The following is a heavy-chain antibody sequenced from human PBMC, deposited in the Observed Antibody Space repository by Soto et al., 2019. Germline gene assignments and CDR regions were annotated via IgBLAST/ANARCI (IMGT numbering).Heavy chain of an antibody. CDR2: IIPIFGTA. CDR3: ARRPAAGTLDYYYYCGMDV. V-gene: IGHV1-69*06. J-gene: IGHJ6*02. Sequence: QVQLVQSGAEVKKPGSSVKVSCKASGGTFSSYAISWVRQAPGQGLEWMGGIIPIFGTANYAQKFQGRVTITADKSTSTAYMELSSLRSEDTAVYYCARRPAAGTLDYYYYCGMDVWGQGTTVTVSS. CDR1: GGTFSSYA. D-gene: IGHD6-13*01.